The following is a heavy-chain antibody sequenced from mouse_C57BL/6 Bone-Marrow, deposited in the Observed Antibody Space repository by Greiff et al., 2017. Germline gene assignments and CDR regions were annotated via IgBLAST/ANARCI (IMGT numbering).Heavy chain of an antibody. V-gene: IGHV1-81*01. CDR2: IYPRRGTT. Sequence: QVQLQQSGAELARPGASVKLSCKASGYSFTSYGISWVKQRTGQGLEWIGEIYPRRGTTYYNEKFQGKATLTADKSSSTAYMELRSLTSDDAAVYFCARHCRNYVAYWGQGTLVTVSA. J-gene: IGHJ3*01. D-gene: IGHD2-5*01. CDR1: GYSFTSYG. CDR3: ARHCRNYVAY.